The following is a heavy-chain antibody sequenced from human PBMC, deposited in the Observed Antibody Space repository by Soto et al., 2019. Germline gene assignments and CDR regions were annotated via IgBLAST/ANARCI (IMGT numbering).Heavy chain of an antibody. V-gene: IGHV4-31*03. J-gene: IGHJ4*02. CDR1: GGSISSGGYY. D-gene: IGHD4-4*01. CDR2: IYYSGST. Sequence: PSETLSLTCTVSGGSISSGGYYWSWIRQHPGKGLEWIGYIYYSGSTYYNPSLKSRVTISVDTSKNQFSLKLSSVTAADTAVYYCARDYSNGAYFDYWGQGXLVTVSS. CDR3: ARDYSNGAYFDY.